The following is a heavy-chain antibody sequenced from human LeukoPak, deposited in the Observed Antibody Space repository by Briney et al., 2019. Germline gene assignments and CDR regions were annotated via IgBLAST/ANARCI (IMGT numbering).Heavy chain of an antibody. Sequence: GRSLRLSCAASGFTFSSYGMHWVRQAPGKGLEWVAVISYDGSNKYYADSVKGRFTISRDNSKNTLYLQMNSLRAEDTAVYYCARDRRRYSYGWNFDYWGQGTLVTVSS. CDR3: ARDRRRYSYGWNFDY. D-gene: IGHD5-18*01. CDR1: GFTFSSYG. CDR2: ISYDGSNK. J-gene: IGHJ4*02. V-gene: IGHV3-30*03.